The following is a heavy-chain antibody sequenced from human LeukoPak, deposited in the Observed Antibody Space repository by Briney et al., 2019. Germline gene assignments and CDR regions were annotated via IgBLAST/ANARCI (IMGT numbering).Heavy chain of an antibody. CDR1: GIAVSRNY. V-gene: IGHV3-53*01. D-gene: IGHD2/OR15-2a*01. J-gene: IGHJ4*02. CDR3: VKDLRSDFMGVLSRYLSY. Sequence: PGGSLRLSCAASGIAVSRNYMSWVRQAPGKGLEWVSVLYTGGTTYYADSVKRRFTISRDDSKNTLYLQMNSLRAEDTAVYLCVKDLRSDFMGVLSRYLSYWGQGTLVTVSS. CDR2: LYTGGTT.